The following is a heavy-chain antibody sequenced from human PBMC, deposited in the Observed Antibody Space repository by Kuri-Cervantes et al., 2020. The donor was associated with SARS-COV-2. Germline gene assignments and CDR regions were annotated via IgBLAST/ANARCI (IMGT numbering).Heavy chain of an antibody. Sequence: GGSLRLSCAASGFTFSSYAMNWVRQAPGKGLEWVSSISSSSSYIYYADSVKGRFTISRDNAKNSLYLQMNSLRAEDTAVYYCARGEITMVRGVIGAGWFDPWGQGTLVTVSS. J-gene: IGHJ5*02. D-gene: IGHD3-10*01. CDR3: ARGEITMVRGVIGAGWFDP. CDR2: ISSSSSYI. V-gene: IGHV3-21*04. CDR1: GFTFSSYA.